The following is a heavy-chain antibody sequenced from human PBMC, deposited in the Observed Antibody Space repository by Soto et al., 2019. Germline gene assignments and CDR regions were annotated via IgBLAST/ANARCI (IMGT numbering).Heavy chain of an antibody. Sequence: GGSLRLSCAASGFTFSDHYMDWARQAPGKGLEWVGRSRNKANSYTTEYAASVKGRFTISRDDSKNSLYLQMNSLKTEDTAVYYCALGSRGYWGQGTLVTVSS. V-gene: IGHV3-72*01. CDR2: SRNKANSYTT. J-gene: IGHJ4*02. CDR3: ALGSRGY. D-gene: IGHD3-22*01. CDR1: GFTFSDHY.